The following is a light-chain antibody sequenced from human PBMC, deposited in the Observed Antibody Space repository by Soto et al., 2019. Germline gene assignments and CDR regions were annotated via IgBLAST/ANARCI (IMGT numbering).Light chain of an antibody. CDR3: QQYNNWPST. Sequence: EIVMTQSPATLSVSPGERATLSCRASQSFSSNLAWYQQKPGQAPRLLIYGASTRATGIPARFSGRGSGTEFTLTISSLQSEDFAVYYRQQYNNWPSTFGQGTKVDIK. CDR2: GAS. V-gene: IGKV3-15*01. J-gene: IGKJ1*01. CDR1: QSFSSN.